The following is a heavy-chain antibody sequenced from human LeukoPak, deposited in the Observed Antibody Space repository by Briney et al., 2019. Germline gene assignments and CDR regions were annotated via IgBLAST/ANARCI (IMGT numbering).Heavy chain of an antibody. J-gene: IGHJ5*02. CDR2: INPSGGST. Sequence: GASVKVSCKASGYTFTSYYMHWVRQAPGQGLEWMGIINPSGGSTSYAQKFQGRVTMTRNTSISTAYMELSSLRSEDTAVYYCARGLIRGGYVGRTPLSPWGQGTLVTVSS. CDR1: GYTFTSYY. V-gene: IGHV1-46*01. CDR3: ARGLIRGGYVGRTPLSP. D-gene: IGHD5-12*01.